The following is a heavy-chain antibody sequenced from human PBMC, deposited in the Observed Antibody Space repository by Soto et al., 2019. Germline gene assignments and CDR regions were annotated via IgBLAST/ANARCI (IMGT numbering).Heavy chain of an antibody. CDR3: AHVFYYYGMDV. CDR2: IYWDDDK. Sequence: QITLKESGPPLVKPTQTLTLTCTFSGFSLSSSGVGVGWIRQPPGKALEWLALIYWDDDKRYSPSLKSRLTITQVTSKNQVVLIMTNMDPMDTATYCCAHVFYYYGMDVWRQGTTVTVSS. V-gene: IGHV2-5*02. J-gene: IGHJ6*02. CDR1: GFSLSSSGVG.